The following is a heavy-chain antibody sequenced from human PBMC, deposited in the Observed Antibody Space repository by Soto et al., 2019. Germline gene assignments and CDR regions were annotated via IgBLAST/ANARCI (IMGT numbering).Heavy chain of an antibody. CDR2: IYYSGST. CDR1: GGSISSYY. J-gene: IGHJ5*02. V-gene: IGHV4-59*01. CDR3: ARGVDIVATWFDP. D-gene: IGHD5-12*01. Sequence: SETLSLTCTVSGGSISSYYWSWIRQPPGKGLEWIGYIYYSGSTNYNPSLKSRVTISVDTSKNQFSLKLSSVTAADTAVYYCARGVDIVATWFDPGGQGTLVTVSS.